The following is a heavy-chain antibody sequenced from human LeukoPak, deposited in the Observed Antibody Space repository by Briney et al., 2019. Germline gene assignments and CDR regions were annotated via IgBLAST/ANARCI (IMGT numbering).Heavy chain of an antibody. CDR2: IYHSGNP. V-gene: IGHV4-30-2*01. D-gene: IGHD1-7*01. CDR1: GDSISIGGYS. J-gene: IGHJ5*02. Sequence: PSETLSLTCTVSGDSISIGGYSWGWIRQPPGKGLEWIGYIYHSGNPYYNPSLKSRVTISVDRSKNQFSLKLNSVTAADTAVYYCARGLTGTTDWFGPWGQGTLVTVSS. CDR3: ARGLTGTTDWFGP.